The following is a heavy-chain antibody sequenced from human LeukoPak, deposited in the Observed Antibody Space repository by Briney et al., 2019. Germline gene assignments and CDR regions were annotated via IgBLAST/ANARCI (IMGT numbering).Heavy chain of an antibody. CDR3: ASDFGGYYYYYMDV. D-gene: IGHD3-22*01. CDR1: GYTFTGYY. V-gene: IGHV1-2*02. J-gene: IGHJ6*03. Sequence: GASVKVSCKASGYTFTGYYMHWVRQAPGQGLEWMGWINPNSGGTNYAQKFQGRVTMTRDTSISTAYMELSRLRSDDTAVYYCASDFGGYYYYYMDVWGKGTTVTISS. CDR2: INPNSGGT.